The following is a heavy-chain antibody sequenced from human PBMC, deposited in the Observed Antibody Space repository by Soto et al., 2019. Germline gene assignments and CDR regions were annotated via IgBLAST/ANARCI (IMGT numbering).Heavy chain of an antibody. CDR1: GYSFTSYW. J-gene: IGHJ3*01. CDR3: ASLTKLTTVPTYDALDV. Sequence: GESLKISCKTSGYSFTSYWIGWVRQMPGKGLEWMGIIYPGDSDTRYSPSFQGQVTISADKSISTAYLQWSSLRASDTAIYYCASLTKLTTVPTYDALDVWGQGTMVTGSS. V-gene: IGHV5-51*01. CDR2: IYPGDSDT. D-gene: IGHD4-17*01.